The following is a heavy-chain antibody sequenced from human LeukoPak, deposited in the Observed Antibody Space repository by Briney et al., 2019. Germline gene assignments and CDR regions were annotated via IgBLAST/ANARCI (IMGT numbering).Heavy chain of an antibody. CDR2: INSDGSST. J-gene: IGHJ5*02. V-gene: IGHV3-74*01. CDR1: GFTFSSYW. Sequence: GGSLRLSCSASGFTFSSYWMHWVRQAPGKGLVWVSRINSDGSSTSYADSVKGRFTISRDNAKNTLYLQMNSLRAEDTAVYYCAKDLGGVARNWFDPWGQGTLVTVSS. D-gene: IGHD3-3*01. CDR3: AKDLGGVARNWFDP.